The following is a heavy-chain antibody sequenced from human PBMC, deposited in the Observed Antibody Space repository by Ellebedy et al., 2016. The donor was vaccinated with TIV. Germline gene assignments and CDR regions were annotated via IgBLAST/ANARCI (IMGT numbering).Heavy chain of an antibody. J-gene: IGHJ4*02. CDR3: ARGLGLTTFDY. CDR2: IIPIFATA. Sequence: SVKVSCKASGCTFSDYAISWVRQAPGQGLEWMGGIIPIFATADYAQKFQGRVTLSADESTSTAYMELISLRSEDTAVYYCARGLGLTTFDYWGQGTPVTVSS. D-gene: IGHD3-16*01. V-gene: IGHV1-69*13. CDR1: GCTFSDYA.